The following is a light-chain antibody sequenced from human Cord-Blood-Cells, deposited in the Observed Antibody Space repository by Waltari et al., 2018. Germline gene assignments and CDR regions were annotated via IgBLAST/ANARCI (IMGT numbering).Light chain of an antibody. V-gene: IGKV1-39*01. J-gene: IGKJ1*01. Sequence: DIQMTQSPSSLSASVGDRVTITCRASQSISSYLNWYQQKTGKDPKLLIYAASSLQSGVPSRXSGSGXGTDFTLTISSLQPEDFATYYCQQSYSTPRTFGQGTKVEIK. CDR1: QSISSY. CDR2: AAS. CDR3: QQSYSTPRT.